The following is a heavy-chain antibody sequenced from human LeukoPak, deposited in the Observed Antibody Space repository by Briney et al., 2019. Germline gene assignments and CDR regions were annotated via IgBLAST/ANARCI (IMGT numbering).Heavy chain of an antibody. CDR3: TTRLRNHFDY. V-gene: IGHV3-23*01. J-gene: IGHJ4*02. D-gene: IGHD5-12*01. CDR2: ISDGSRDT. Sequence: GGSLRLSCAASAFTFSSYEMNWVRQAPGKGLEWVSTISDGSRDTHYAGSVKGRFTISRDDSQNIVYLQMDSLRAEDTALYYCTTRLRNHFDYWGQGTQVTVSS. CDR1: AFTFSSYE.